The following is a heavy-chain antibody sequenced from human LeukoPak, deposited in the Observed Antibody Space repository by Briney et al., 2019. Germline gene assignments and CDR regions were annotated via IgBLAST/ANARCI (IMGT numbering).Heavy chain of an antibody. CDR1: GYTFTGYY. D-gene: IGHD2-2*01. J-gene: IGHJ4*02. CDR2: INPNSGGT. CDR3: ARATLDCSSTSCQRGFDY. V-gene: IGHV1-2*02. Sequence: VASVKVSCKASGYTFTGYYMHWERQAPGQGLEWMGWINPNSGGTNYAQKFQGRVTMTRDTSISTAYMELSRLRSDDTAVYYCARATLDCSSTSCQRGFDYWGQGTLVTVSS.